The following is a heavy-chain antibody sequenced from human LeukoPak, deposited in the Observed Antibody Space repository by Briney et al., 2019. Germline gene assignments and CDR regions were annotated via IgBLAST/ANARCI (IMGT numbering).Heavy chain of an antibody. V-gene: IGHV4-39*07. CDR2: IYYSGST. CDR3: AREEIVVAPFDY. Sequence: SETLSLTCTVSGGSISSSSYYWGWIRQPPGKGLEWIGSIYYSGSTYHNPSLKSRVTISVDTSKNQFSLKLSSVTAADTAVYYCAREEIVVAPFDYWGQGTLVTVSS. CDR1: GGSISSSSYY. D-gene: IGHD3-22*01. J-gene: IGHJ4*02.